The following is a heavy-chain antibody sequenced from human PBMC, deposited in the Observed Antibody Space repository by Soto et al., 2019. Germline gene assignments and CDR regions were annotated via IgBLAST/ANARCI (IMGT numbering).Heavy chain of an antibody. CDR2: IYYSGST. V-gene: IGHV4-59*01. D-gene: IGHD3-9*01. CDR1: GGSISSYY. Sequence: SETLSLTCTVSGGSISSYYWSWIRQPPVKGLEWIGYIYYSGSTNYNPSLKSRVTISVDTSKNQFSLKLSSVTAADTAVYYCARTDNYYDILTGYYERWFDPWGQGTLVTVSS. CDR3: ARTDNYYDILTGYYERWFDP. J-gene: IGHJ5*02.